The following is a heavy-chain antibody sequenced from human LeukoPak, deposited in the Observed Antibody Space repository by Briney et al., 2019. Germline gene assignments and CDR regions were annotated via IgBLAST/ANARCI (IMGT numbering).Heavy chain of an antibody. CDR1: GGSFSGYY. CDR3: ARGDYFDY. CDR2: INHSGST. Sequence: SETLSLTCAVYGGSFSGYYWSWIRQPPGKGLEWIGEINHSGSTNYNPSLKSRVTISVDTSKNQFSLKLSSVTTADTAVYYCARGDYFDYWGQGTLVTVSS. V-gene: IGHV4-34*01. J-gene: IGHJ4*02.